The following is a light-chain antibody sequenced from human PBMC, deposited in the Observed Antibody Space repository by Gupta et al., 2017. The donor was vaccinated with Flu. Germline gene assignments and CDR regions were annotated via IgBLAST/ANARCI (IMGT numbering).Light chain of an antibody. Sequence: QSALTQPASVPGSPGQSITISCTGTSSDVGGYNYVSWYQQHPGKAPKLMIYEVSNRPSGVSHRFSGSKSGNTASLTISGLQAEDEADYYCSSYTSSSTLWVFGTGTKVTVL. J-gene: IGLJ1*01. CDR2: EVS. V-gene: IGLV2-14*01. CDR3: SSYTSSSTLWV. CDR1: SSDVGGYNY.